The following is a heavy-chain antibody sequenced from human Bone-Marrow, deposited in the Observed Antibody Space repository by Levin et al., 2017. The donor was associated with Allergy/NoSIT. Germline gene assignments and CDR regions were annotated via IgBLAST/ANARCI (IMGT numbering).Heavy chain of an antibody. J-gene: IGHJ4*02. CDR2: IYYSGST. CDR1: GGSISSSSYY. CDR3: ARSLLRLGELSLGRPDY. V-gene: IGHV4-39*01. D-gene: IGHD3-16*02. Sequence: SETLSLTCTVSGGSISSSSYYWGWIRQPPGKGLEWIGSIYYSGSTYYNPSLKSRVTISVDTSKNQFSLKLSSVTAADTAVYYCARSLLRLGELSLGRPDYWGQGTLVTVSS.